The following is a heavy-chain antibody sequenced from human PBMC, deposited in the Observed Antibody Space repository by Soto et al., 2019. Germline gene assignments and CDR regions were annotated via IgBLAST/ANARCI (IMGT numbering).Heavy chain of an antibody. J-gene: IGHJ6*02. CDR1: GGSISSYY. Sequence: QVQLQESGPGLVKPSETLSLTCTVSGGSISSYYWSWIRQPPGKGLEWIGYIYYSGSTNYNPSLKSRVTISVDTSKNQFSRKLSSVTAADTAVYYCARDRYFADPYYYYGMDVWGQGTTVTVSS. V-gene: IGHV4-59*01. CDR3: ARDRYFADPYYYYGMDV. D-gene: IGHD3-9*01. CDR2: IYYSGST.